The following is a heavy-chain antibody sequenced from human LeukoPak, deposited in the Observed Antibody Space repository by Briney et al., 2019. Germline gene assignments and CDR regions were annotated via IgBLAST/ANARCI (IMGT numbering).Heavy chain of an antibody. V-gene: IGHV4-31*03. CDR3: ARAMGGYDFWSGYYPAWFDP. J-gene: IGHJ5*02. Sequence: SETLSLTCTVSGGSISSGGSYWSWIRQHPGKGLEWIGYIYYSGSTYYNPSLRSRVTISVDTSKNQFSLKLSSVTAADTAVYYCARAMGGYDFWSGYYPAWFDPWGQGTLVTVSS. CDR2: IYYSGST. D-gene: IGHD3-3*01. CDR1: GGSISSGGSY.